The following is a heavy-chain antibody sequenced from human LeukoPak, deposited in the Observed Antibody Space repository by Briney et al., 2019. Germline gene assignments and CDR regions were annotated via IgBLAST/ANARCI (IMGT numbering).Heavy chain of an antibody. CDR3: ARDMAVGGYDGEFDN. D-gene: IGHD5-12*01. CDR1: GFTFSGHW. CDR2: ISSDGSST. V-gene: IGHV3-74*01. Sequence: GGSLRLSCAASGFTFSGHWMHWVRQAPGKGLVWVSGISSDGSSTNYADSVKGRFTISRDNAKNTLNLQMNSLRAEDTAVYYCARDMAVGGYDGEFDNWGQGTLVIVSS. J-gene: IGHJ4*02.